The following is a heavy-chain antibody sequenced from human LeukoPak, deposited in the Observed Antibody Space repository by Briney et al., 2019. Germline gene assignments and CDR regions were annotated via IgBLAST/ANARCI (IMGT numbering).Heavy chain of an antibody. D-gene: IGHD4-23*01. CDR2: MTPNSGNT. J-gene: IGHJ4*02. Sequence: WMTPNSGNTGYAQKFQGRVTMTRNTSISTAYMELSSLRSEDTAVYYCARVYRQLRPYYFDYWGQGTLVTVSS. CDR3: ARVYRQLRPYYFDY. V-gene: IGHV1-8*01.